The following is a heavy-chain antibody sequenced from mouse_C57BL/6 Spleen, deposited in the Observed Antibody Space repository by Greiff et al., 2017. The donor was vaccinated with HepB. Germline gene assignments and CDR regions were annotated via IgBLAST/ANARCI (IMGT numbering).Heavy chain of an antibody. J-gene: IGHJ3*01. CDR2: INPSTGGT. D-gene: IGHD2-4*01. Sequence: VQLQQSGPELVKPGASVKISCKASGYSFTGYYMNWVKQSPEKSLEWIGEINPSTGGTTYNQKFKAKATLTVDKSSSTAYMQLKSLTSEDSAVYYCARRAKSVYYDYDEGVFAYWGQGTLVTVSA. CDR3: ARRAKSVYYDYDEGVFAY. CDR1: GYSFTGYY. V-gene: IGHV1-42*01.